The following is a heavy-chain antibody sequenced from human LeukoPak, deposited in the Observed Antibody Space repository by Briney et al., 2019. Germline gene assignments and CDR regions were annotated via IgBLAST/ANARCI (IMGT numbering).Heavy chain of an antibody. D-gene: IGHD4-11*01. V-gene: IGHV3-23*01. J-gene: IGHJ4*02. Sequence: GGSLRLSCAASGFTFSSYAMSWVRQAPGKGLEWVSAISGSGGSTYYADSVRGRFTISRDNSKNTLYLQMNSLRAEDTAVYYCAKGGSMTVTKGAGSHFDYWGQGTLVTVSS. CDR3: AKGGSMTVTKGAGSHFDY. CDR1: GFTFSSYA. CDR2: ISGSGGST.